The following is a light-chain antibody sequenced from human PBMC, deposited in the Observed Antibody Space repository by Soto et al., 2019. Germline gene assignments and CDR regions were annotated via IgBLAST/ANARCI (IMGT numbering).Light chain of an antibody. CDR1: QNINSW. Sequence: DIQMTQSPSTLSASVGARVTITCRARQNINSWLAWYQQKPGKAPNLLIYDASTLESGVPSRFSGSGSGTEFTLTISSLQPEDFATYYCQQFHSFSRTFGQGTKVEVK. CDR3: QQFHSFSRT. J-gene: IGKJ1*01. V-gene: IGKV1-5*01. CDR2: DAS.